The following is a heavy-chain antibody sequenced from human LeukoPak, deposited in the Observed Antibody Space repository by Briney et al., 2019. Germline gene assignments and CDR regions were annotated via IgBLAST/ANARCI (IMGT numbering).Heavy chain of an antibody. CDR2: IRQDGNEF. J-gene: IGHJ4*02. V-gene: IGHV3-7*01. Sequence: GGSLRLSCAASGFTFSSYAMHWVRQAPGKGLEWVANIRQDGNEFYYVDSVKGRFTISRDNARNSLYLQMNSLRVEDTAVYYCAREGYSPYWGQGTLVTVSS. CDR3: AREGYSPY. CDR1: GFTFSSYA. D-gene: IGHD6-13*01.